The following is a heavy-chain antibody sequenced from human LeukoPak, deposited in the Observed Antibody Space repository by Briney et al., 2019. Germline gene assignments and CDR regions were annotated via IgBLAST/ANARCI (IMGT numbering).Heavy chain of an antibody. Sequence: GGSLRLSCAASGFTSSDYAMAWVRQAPGKGLEWVSIISTSGSGGATYYADSMEGRFTISRDSPKNTLYLQMNSLRAEDTAVYYCARAPGSLVSVAGRPYYFDFWGQGTLVTVSS. CDR2: ISTSGSGGAT. V-gene: IGHV3-23*01. CDR1: GFTSSDYA. J-gene: IGHJ4*02. D-gene: IGHD6-6*01. CDR3: ARAPGSLVSVAGRPYYFDF.